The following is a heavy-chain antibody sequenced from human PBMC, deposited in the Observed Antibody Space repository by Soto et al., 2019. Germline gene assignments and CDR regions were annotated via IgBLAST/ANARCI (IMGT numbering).Heavy chain of an antibody. Sequence: QVQLVQSGAEVKPPGASVNVSCKASGYIFTTYYIHWVRQTPGQGPEWIGVINPSRGLTTYSQRFQGRVSMTRETSTTKVYMELSSLRSEDTAPYCCARDGVPIAGRSGYFDYWGPGTEVTVSS. CDR3: ARDGVPIAGRSGYFDY. CDR2: INPSRGLT. J-gene: IGHJ4*02. D-gene: IGHD6-19*01. CDR1: GYIFTTYY. V-gene: IGHV1-46*01.